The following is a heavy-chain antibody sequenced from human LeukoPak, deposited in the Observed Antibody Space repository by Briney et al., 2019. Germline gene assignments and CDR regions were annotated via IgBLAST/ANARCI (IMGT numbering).Heavy chain of an antibody. CDR1: GFTFGHYG. Sequence: GRSLRLSCAASGFTFGHYGVHWVRQAPGKGLEWVAVMWYDGTKNYYEDSVKGRFTISRDNSKNTLSLQMSSLRAEDTAVYYCAREQGTSSWYSGGYFDLWGRGTLVTVSS. V-gene: IGHV3-33*01. CDR3: AREQGTSSWYSGGYFDL. CDR2: MWYDGTKN. J-gene: IGHJ2*01. D-gene: IGHD6-13*01.